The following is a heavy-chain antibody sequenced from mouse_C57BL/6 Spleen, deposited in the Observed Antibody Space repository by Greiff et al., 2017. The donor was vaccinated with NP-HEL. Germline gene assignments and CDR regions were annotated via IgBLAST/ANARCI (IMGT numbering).Heavy chain of an antibody. V-gene: IGHV1-82*01. CDR1: FYSFIISF. CDR3: ARGTAQATVWFAY. CDR2: IYPGDGGT. J-gene: IGHJ3*01. Sequence: QVQLQQSGPELVKPGASVTLSCPASFYSFIISFLNWVKQRPGKGLEWIGRIYPGDGGTNYNGKFKGKATLTADKASSTAYMQLSSLTSEDSAVYFCARGTAQATVWFAYWGQGTLVTVSA. D-gene: IGHD3-2*02.